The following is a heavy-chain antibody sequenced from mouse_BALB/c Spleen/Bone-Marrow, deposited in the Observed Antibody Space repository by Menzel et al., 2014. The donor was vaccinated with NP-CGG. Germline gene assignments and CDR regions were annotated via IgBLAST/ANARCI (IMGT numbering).Heavy chain of an antibody. CDR1: GFTFTDNY. Sequence: EVHLVESGGGLVQPGGSLRLSCATSGFTFTDNYMSWVRQPPGKALEWLGFIRNKANGYTTEYSASVKGRFTISRDNSLSILYLQMNTLRAEDSATYYCAKDSDWFAYWGQGTLVTVSA. V-gene: IGHV7-3*02. J-gene: IGHJ3*01. CDR3: AKDSDWFAY. CDR2: IRNKANGYTT.